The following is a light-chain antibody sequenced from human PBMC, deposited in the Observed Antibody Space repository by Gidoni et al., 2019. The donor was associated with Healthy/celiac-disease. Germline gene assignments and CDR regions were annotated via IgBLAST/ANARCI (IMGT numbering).Light chain of an antibody. CDR2: AAS. J-gene: IGKJ3*01. CDR1: QSISSY. Sequence: DIQMTQSPSSLSASVGDRVTITCRASQSISSYLNWYQQKPGKAAKPLIYAASSLQSGVPSRFSGSGSGTECTLTISSLQPEDFATYYCQQSYSTPRGFTFGPGTKVDIK. CDR3: QQSYSTPRGFT. V-gene: IGKV1-39*01.